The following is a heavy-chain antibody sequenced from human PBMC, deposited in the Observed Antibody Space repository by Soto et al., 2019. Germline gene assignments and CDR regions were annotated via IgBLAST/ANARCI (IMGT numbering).Heavy chain of an antibody. V-gene: IGHV1-18*01. J-gene: IGHJ4*02. CDR3: ARARPSRGVVTAIDY. Sequence: ASVKVSCKASGYTFTSYGISWVRQAPGQGLEWMGWISAYNGNTNYAQKLQGRVTMTTDTSTSTAYMELRSLRSDDTAVYYCARARPSRGVVTAIDYWGQGTLVTVSS. CDR1: GYTFTSYG. D-gene: IGHD2-21*02. CDR2: ISAYNGNT.